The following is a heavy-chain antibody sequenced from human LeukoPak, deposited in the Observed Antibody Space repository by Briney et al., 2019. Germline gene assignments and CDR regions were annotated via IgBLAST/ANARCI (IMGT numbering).Heavy chain of an antibody. J-gene: IGHJ6*02. CDR1: GGSVRSYY. Sequence: SETLSLTCTVSGGSVRSYYWSWIRQPPGKGLEWIGYISNGGSTASNPSLKSRVTISIDTSKNQFSLKLSSVTAADTAVYYCAKYCGADCSKALDVWGQGTTVTVSS. CDR2: ISNGGST. CDR3: AKYCGADCSKALDV. V-gene: IGHV4-59*02. D-gene: IGHD2-21*02.